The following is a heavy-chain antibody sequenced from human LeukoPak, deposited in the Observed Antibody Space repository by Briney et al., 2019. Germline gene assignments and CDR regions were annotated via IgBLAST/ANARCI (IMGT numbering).Heavy chain of an antibody. D-gene: IGHD3-22*01. V-gene: IGHV3-30-3*01. J-gene: IGHJ4*02. CDR1: GFTFSSYA. Sequence: PGGSLRLSCAASGFTFSSYAMHWVRQAPGKGLEWVAVISYDGSNKYYADSVKGRFTISRDNSKNTLYLQMNSLRAEDTAVYYCAREVWSSYYYDSSGYFDYWGQGTLVTVSS. CDR3: AREVWSSYYYDSSGYFDY. CDR2: ISYDGSNK.